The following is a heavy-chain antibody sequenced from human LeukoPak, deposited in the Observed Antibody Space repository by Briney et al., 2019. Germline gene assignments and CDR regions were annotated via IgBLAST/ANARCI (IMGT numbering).Heavy chain of an antibody. CDR3: ARDPAIAVAGKGYFLH. V-gene: IGHV1-18*01. D-gene: IGHD6-19*01. CDR1: GYTFSSYG. CDR2: ISAYNGNT. J-gene: IGHJ1*01. Sequence: ASVKVSCKASGYTFSSYGISWVRQAPGQALEWMGWISAYNGNTNYAQKLQGRVTMPTDTSTSTAYMELRSLRSDDTAVYYFARDPAIAVAGKGYFLHGGQGTLVTLPS.